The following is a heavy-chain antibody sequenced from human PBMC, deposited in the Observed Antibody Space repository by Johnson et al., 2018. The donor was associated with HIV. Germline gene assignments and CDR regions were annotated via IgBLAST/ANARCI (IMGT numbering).Heavy chain of an antibody. CDR1: GFTFSSHP. V-gene: IGHV3-30*14. CDR2: IPYDGSNK. J-gene: IGHJ3*02. Sequence: QVQLVESGGGVVQPGRSLRLSCAASGFTFSSHPMNWVRQAPGKGLEWVAVIPYDGSNKYHADSVKGRFTISSDISKNTLDLQMNSLSAEDTAVDYCARAPQTGNLNYTMAFEMWGQGTIVTVSP. CDR3: ARAPQTGNLNYTMAFEM. D-gene: IGHD1-7*01.